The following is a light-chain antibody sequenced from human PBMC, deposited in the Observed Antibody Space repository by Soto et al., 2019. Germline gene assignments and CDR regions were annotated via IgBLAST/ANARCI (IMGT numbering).Light chain of an antibody. CDR3: QQYDNWPIT. CDR1: QSVSSN. V-gene: IGKV3-15*01. Sequence: EKVMTQSPATLSVSPGERATLSYRASQSVSSNLAWYQQKPGQAPRLLIYGASNRATDIPGRFSGSGSGTEFTLTISSLQSEDFAVYYCQQYDNWPITFGQGTRLEIK. J-gene: IGKJ5*01. CDR2: GAS.